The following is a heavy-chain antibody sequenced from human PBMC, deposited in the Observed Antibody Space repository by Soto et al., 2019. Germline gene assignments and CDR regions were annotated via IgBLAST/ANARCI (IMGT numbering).Heavy chain of an antibody. CDR3: ARGGISAYYDILTGPRWSDY. CDR2: ISSSSSYI. D-gene: IGHD3-9*01. V-gene: IGHV3-21*01. CDR1: GFTFSSYS. J-gene: IGHJ4*02. Sequence: GGSLRLSCASSGFTFSSYSMNWVRQAPGKGLEWVSSISSSSSYIYYADSVKGRFTISRDNAKNSLYLQMNSLRAEDTAVYYCARGGISAYYDILTGPRWSDYWGQGSLVTGST.